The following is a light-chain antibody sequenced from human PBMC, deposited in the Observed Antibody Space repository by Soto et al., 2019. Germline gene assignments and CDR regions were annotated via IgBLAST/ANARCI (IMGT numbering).Light chain of an antibody. Sequence: EIVMTQSPATLSVSPGERATLSCRASQSVSSNLAWYQQKPGQAPRLLIYGASTRATGIPARFSGSGSGTEFTLTIRSLQSEDFAFYYCQQYKNWPQTFGQGTKVEIK. CDR2: GAS. V-gene: IGKV3-15*01. J-gene: IGKJ1*01. CDR1: QSVSSN. CDR3: QQYKNWPQT.